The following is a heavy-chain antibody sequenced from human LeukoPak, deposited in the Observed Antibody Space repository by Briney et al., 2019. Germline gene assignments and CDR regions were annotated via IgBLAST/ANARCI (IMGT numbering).Heavy chain of an antibody. J-gene: IGHJ3*02. Sequence: GGSLRLSCAASGFTFSAYGMHWVRQAPGKGLEWVAVIWRDGSNENYPGSVKGRFTISRDNSKNTLFLQMNSLRTEDTAVYYCARDFGARPFDIWGQGTMVTVSS. CDR2: IWRDGSNE. CDR3: ARDFGARPFDI. CDR1: GFTFSAYG. D-gene: IGHD3-10*01. V-gene: IGHV3-33*01.